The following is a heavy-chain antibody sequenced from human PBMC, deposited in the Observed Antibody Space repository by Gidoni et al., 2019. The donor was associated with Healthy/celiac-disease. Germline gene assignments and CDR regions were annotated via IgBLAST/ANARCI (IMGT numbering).Heavy chain of an antibody. Sequence: EVQLLESGGGLVQPGGSLRLPCAPSGLTFSSYAMSWVRQAPGKGLGWVSAISGSGGSTYYADSVKGRFTISRDNSKNTLYLQMNSLRAEDTAVYYCAKLNGVRGGSGSSFDYWGQGTLVTVSS. J-gene: IGHJ4*02. D-gene: IGHD3-10*01. CDR3: AKLNGVRGGSGSSFDY. CDR2: ISGSGGST. V-gene: IGHV3-23*01. CDR1: GLTFSSYA.